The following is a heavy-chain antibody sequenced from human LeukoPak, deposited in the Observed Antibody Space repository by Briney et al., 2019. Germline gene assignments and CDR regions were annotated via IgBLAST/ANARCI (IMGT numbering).Heavy chain of an antibody. CDR3: AIGRWGFFDY. V-gene: IGHV4-4*07. CDR2: IYTSGST. D-gene: IGHD1-26*01. J-gene: IGHJ4*02. CDR1: GGSISSYY. Sequence: PSETLSLSCTVSGGSISSYYWNWIGQPAGKGLEWIGRIYTSGSTNYNPSLKSRLTMSLDTSKNQFSLKLRSVTAADTAIYYCAIGRWGFFDYWGQGTLVTVSS.